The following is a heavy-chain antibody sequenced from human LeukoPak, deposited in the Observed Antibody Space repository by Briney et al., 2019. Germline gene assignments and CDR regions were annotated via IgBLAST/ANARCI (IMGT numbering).Heavy chain of an antibody. V-gene: IGHV4-39*01. J-gene: IGHJ5*02. Sequence: SETLSLTCTVSGGSISSSSYYWDWIRQPPGKGLEWIGKIYYSGSTYYNPSLKSRVTISVDTSKNQFSLKLSSVTAADTAVYYCARVGRHSGSYYTWFDPWGQGTLVTVSS. CDR1: GGSISSSSYY. CDR2: IYYSGST. D-gene: IGHD1-26*01. CDR3: ARVGRHSGSYYTWFDP.